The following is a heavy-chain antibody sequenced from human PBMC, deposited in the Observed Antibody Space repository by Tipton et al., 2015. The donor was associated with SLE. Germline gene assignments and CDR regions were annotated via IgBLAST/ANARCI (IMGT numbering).Heavy chain of an antibody. D-gene: IGHD1-26*01. CDR2: MNPNSGDT. CDR3: AREPLRRWDWHFDL. V-gene: IGHV1-8*01. CDR1: GFTFTSYE. Sequence: QVQLVQSGAEVKKPGASVKVSCKASGFTFTSYEINWVRQATGQGLEWMGWMNPNSGDTGYAQKFQGRVTMTRNTTTSTAYMELISLRSEDTAVYYCAREPLRRWDWHFDLWGRGTQVTVSS. J-gene: IGHJ2*01.